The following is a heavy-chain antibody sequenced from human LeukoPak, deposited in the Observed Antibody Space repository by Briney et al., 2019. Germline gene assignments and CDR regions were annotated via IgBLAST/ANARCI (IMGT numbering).Heavy chain of an antibody. Sequence: GGSLRLSCAASGFTFSSYAMSWVRQAPGKGLEWVSAITGGGHSTYYADSVKGRFTISRDNSKNTLYLQLNSLTTEDTAIYYCTTYTVTPRHFDCWGQGTLVTVSS. CDR1: GFTFSSYA. CDR3: TTYTVTPRHFDC. J-gene: IGHJ4*02. V-gene: IGHV3-23*01. D-gene: IGHD4-17*01. CDR2: ITGGGHST.